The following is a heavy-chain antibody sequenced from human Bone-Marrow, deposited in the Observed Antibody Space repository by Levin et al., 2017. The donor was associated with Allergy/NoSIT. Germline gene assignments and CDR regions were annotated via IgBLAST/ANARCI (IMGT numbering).Heavy chain of an antibody. J-gene: IGHJ1*01. CDR2: IRSKANSYAT. CDR3: TRLPYGDYTQH. CDR1: GFTFSGSA. V-gene: IGHV3-73*01. D-gene: IGHD4-17*01. Sequence: GGSLRLSCAASGFTFSGSAMHWVRQASGKGLEWVGRIRSKANSYATAYAASVKGRFTISRDDSKNTAYLQMNSLKTEDTAVYYCTRLPYGDYTQHWGQGTLVTVSS.